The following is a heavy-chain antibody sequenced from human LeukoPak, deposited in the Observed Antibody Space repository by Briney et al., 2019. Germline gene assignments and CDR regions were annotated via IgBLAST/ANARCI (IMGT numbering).Heavy chain of an antibody. V-gene: IGHV1-69*13. CDR2: IIPIFGTA. D-gene: IGHD3-22*01. J-gene: IGHJ4*02. Sequence: GASVKVSCKASGYTFTSYGISWVRQAPGQGLEWMGGIIPIFGTANYAQKFQGRVTITADESTSTAYMELSSLRSEDTAVYYCAQILSAGYYYDSSGYAFDYWGQGTLVTVSS. CDR3: AQILSAGYYYDSSGYAFDY. CDR1: GYTFTSYG.